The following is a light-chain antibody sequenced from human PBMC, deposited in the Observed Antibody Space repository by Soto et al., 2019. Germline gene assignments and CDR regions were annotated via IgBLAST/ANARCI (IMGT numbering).Light chain of an antibody. J-gene: IGLJ2*01. CDR3: CSYAGSNSLI. Sequence: QSALTQPASVSGSPGQSITISCTGTSSDVGSYNLVSWYQQHPGKAPKLMIYEGSKRPSGVSNRFSGSKSGNTASLTISGLQAEDEAEYDCCSYAGSNSLIFGGGTQLTVL. CDR2: EGS. CDR1: SSDVGSYNL. V-gene: IGLV2-23*01.